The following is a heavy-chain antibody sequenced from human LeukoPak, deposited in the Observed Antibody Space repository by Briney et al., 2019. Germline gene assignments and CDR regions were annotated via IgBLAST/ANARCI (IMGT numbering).Heavy chain of an antibody. Sequence: PGGSLRLSCAASGFTFSSYAMHWVRQAPGKGLEYVSAISSNGGNTYYANSVKGRFTISRGNSKDTLYLQMGSLRAEDMAVYYCARNAMARGNHFDYWGQGTLVAVSS. CDR3: ARNAMARGNHFDY. J-gene: IGHJ4*02. CDR2: ISSNGGNT. D-gene: IGHD3-10*01. CDR1: GFTFSSYA. V-gene: IGHV3-64*01.